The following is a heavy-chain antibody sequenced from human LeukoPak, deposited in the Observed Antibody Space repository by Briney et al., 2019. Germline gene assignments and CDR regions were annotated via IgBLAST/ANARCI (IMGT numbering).Heavy chain of an antibody. D-gene: IGHD3-22*01. Sequence: ASVKVSCKASGGTFTSYGISWVRQAPGQGLEWMGWISAYNGNTNYAQKLQGRVTMTTDTSTSTAYMELRSLRSDDTAVYYCARVSLFLYYYDSSGYYGFDPWGQGTLVTVSS. CDR2: ISAYNGNT. J-gene: IGHJ5*02. V-gene: IGHV1-18*01. CDR3: ARVSLFLYYYDSSGYYGFDP. CDR1: GGTFTSYG.